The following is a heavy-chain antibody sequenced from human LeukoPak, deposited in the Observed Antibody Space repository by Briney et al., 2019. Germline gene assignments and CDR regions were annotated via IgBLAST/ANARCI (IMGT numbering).Heavy chain of an antibody. V-gene: IGHV4-4*07. CDR1: GGSISSYY. CDR2: IYTSGST. J-gene: IGHJ4*02. CDR3: VGVYSSGWYDY. Sequence: SETLSLTRTVSGGSISSYYWSWIRQPAGKGLEWIGRIYTSGSTNYNPSLKSRVTMSVDTSKNQFSLKLSSVTAADTAVYYCVGVYSSGWYDYWGQGTLVTVSS. D-gene: IGHD6-19*01.